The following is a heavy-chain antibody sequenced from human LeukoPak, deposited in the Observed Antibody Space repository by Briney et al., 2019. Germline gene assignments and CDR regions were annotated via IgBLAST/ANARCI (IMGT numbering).Heavy chain of an antibody. CDR2: ISWNSRNI. D-gene: IGHD2-21*02. CDR1: GFTFDDCA. J-gene: IGHJ4*02. CDR3: ARWCGGDCTWGFDY. Sequence: PGGSLRLSCAASGFTFDDCAMHWVRQVPGKGLEWVSGISWNSRNIDYADSVKGRFAISRDNAKDSLYLQMNSLRAEDTAVYYCARWCGGDCTWGFDYWGQGTLVTVSS. V-gene: IGHV3-9*01.